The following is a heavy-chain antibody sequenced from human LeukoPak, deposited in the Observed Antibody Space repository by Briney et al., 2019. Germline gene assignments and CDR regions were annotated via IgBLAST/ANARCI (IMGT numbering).Heavy chain of an antibody. CDR3: ARIKAGGYYYYYYMDV. D-gene: IGHD3-10*01. J-gene: IGHJ6*03. CDR2: IYYSGST. V-gene: IGHV4-59*01. CDR1: GGSLSSYY. Sequence: SETLSLTCTVSGGSLSSYYWSWIRQPPGKGLEWIWYIYYSGSTNYNPSLKSRVTISVDTSKNQFSLKLSSVTAADTAVYYCARIKAGGYYYYYYMDVWGKGTTVTVSS.